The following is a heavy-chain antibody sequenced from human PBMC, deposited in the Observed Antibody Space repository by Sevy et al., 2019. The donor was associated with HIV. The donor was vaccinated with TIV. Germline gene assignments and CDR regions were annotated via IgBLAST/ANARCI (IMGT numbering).Heavy chain of an antibody. J-gene: IGHJ4*02. D-gene: IGHD4-17*01. V-gene: IGHV3-30*18. CDR3: AKDHAVTTEWVVFDS. Sequence: GGSLRLSCAASGFTFSHYAMHWIRQAPGKGLERVAAISFDGASRNYADSVRGRFTISRDDSKNTVYLHMRGLRSEDTAVYFCAKDHAVTTEWVVFDSWGQGTLVTVSS. CDR2: ISFDGASR. CDR1: GFTFSHYA.